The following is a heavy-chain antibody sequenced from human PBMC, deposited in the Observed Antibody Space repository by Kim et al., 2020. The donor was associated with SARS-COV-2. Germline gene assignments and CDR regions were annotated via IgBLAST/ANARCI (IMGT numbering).Heavy chain of an antibody. CDR1: GFTFDDYA. V-gene: IGHV3-9*01. J-gene: IGHJ4*02. D-gene: IGHD6-19*01. Sequence: GGSLRLSCAASGFTFDDYAMHWVRQAPGKGLEWVSGISWNSGSIGYADSVKGRFTISRDNAKNSLYLQMNSLRAEDTALYYCAKAGAVAGTFDYWGQGTLVTVSS. CDR3: AKAGAVAGTFDY. CDR2: ISWNSGSI.